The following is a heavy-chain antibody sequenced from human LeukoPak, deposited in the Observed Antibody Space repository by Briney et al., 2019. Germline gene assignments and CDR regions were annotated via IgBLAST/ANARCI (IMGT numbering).Heavy chain of an antibody. D-gene: IGHD4-11*01. V-gene: IGHV3-30*02. CDR2: IPYDGNSE. Sequence: GGSLRLSCAASGFIFSNYAMHWVRQAPGKGLEWVAFIPYDGNSEYYADSVKGRFTISRDNSKNTLYLQMNSLRTEDTALYYCAKDEGGPTVSDYWGQGTLVTVSS. CDR1: GFIFSNYA. J-gene: IGHJ4*02. CDR3: AKDEGGPTVSDY.